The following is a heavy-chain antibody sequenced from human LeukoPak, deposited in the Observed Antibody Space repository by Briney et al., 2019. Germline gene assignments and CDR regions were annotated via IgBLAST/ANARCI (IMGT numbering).Heavy chain of an antibody. CDR1: GGSISSGGYS. CDR3: ARAGYYGSGNYYFDY. V-gene: IGHV4-61*08. CDR2: IYYSENT. Sequence: SETLSLTCAVSGGSISSGGYSWSWIRQPPGKGLEWIGYIYYSENTNYNPSLKSRVTISIDTSRSQFSLNLSSVTAADTAVYYCARAGYYGSGNYYFDYWGQGTLVTVSS. D-gene: IGHD3-10*01. J-gene: IGHJ4*02.